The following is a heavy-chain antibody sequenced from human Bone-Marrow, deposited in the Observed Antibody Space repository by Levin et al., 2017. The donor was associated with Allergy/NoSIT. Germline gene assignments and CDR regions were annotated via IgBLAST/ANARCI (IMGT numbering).Heavy chain of an antibody. CDR2: IIPIFGTT. V-gene: IGHV1-69*13. D-gene: IGHD5-24*01. CDR3: ARESRDGYNLYYFDS. Sequence: SVKVSCKASGGTFSSYAISWVRQAPGQGLEWMGGIIPIFGTTNYAQKFQGRVTITADESTSTAYMELSSLRSEDTAVYYCARESRDGYNLYYFDSWGQGTLVTVSS. J-gene: IGHJ4*02. CDR1: GGTFSSYA.